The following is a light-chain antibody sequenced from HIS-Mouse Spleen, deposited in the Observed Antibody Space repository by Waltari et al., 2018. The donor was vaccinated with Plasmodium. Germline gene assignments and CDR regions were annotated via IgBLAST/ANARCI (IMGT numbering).Light chain of an antibody. CDR2: EVS. V-gene: IGLV2-8*01. Sequence: QSALTQPPSASGSPGQSVTISCTGTSSDVGGYNYVSWYQQHPGKAPKLMIYEVSKRPSGAPDPFSGSKSGNTASLTVSGLQAEDEADYYCSSYAGSNNLVFGRGTKLTVL. CDR1: SSDVGGYNY. CDR3: SSYAGSNNLV. J-gene: IGLJ2*01.